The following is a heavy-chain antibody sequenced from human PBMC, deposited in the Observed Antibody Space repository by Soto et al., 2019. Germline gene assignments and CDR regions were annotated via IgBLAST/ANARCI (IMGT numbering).Heavy chain of an antibody. J-gene: IGHJ4*02. Sequence: QVHLVESGGGVVQPGGSLRLSCVASGFTFSRYAMHWVRQAPGQGLEWVAVISRDGSSKYYGDSVKGRFTVSRDNSNNPLYLSMTSLRPDDTAVFYCARSRNGAVPDSINFWGQGTLVTVSS. CDR1: GFTFSRYA. CDR2: ISRDGSSK. D-gene: IGHD2-8*01. CDR3: ARSRNGAVPDSINF. V-gene: IGHV3-30-3*01.